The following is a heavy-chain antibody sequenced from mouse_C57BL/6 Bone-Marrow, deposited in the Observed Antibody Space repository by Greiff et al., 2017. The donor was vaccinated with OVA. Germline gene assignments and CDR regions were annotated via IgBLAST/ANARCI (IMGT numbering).Heavy chain of an antibody. J-gene: IGHJ2*01. Sequence: VQLKQSGPELVKPGASVKISCKASGYSFTGYYMNWVTQSPEKSLEWIGEINPSTGGTTYNQKFKAKATLTVDKSSSTAYMQLKSLTSEDSAVYYCARRANWDVGYFDYWGQGTTLTVSS. CDR2: INPSTGGT. CDR3: ARRANWDVGYFDY. CDR1: GYSFTGYY. D-gene: IGHD4-1*01. V-gene: IGHV1-42*01.